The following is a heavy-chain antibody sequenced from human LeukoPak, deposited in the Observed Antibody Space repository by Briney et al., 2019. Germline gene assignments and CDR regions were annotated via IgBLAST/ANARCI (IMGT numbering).Heavy chain of an antibody. J-gene: IGHJ4*02. CDR2: ISNSSSTI. CDR1: GFTFSIYS. Sequence: GGSLRLSCAASGFTFSIYSMNWVRQAPGKGLEWISYISNSSSTIYYADSVKGRVTISRDNAKSTLYLQMNSLRAQDTAGYYCARGRRGAYYSNYPKEEYWGQGSLVSVSS. V-gene: IGHV3-48*01. D-gene: IGHD1-7*01. CDR3: ARGRRGAYYSNYPKEEY.